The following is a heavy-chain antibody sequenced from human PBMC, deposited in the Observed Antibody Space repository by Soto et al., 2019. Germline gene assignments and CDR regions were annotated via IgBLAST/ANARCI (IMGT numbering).Heavy chain of an antibody. V-gene: IGHV3-15*01. CDR2: IKSNADGGTA. J-gene: IGHJ4*02. Sequence: EVQLVESGGGLVKPGESLTLSCAASGFTFNNAWMGWVRQAPGTGLEWVGRIKSNADGGTAAYTPPARGRFTISRDDSKNTLFLHINSLKTEDTAVYYCTTGVATAKFYFDFWGQGTLVTVSS. CDR1: GFTFNNAW. CDR3: TTGVATAKFYFDF. D-gene: IGHD6-25*01.